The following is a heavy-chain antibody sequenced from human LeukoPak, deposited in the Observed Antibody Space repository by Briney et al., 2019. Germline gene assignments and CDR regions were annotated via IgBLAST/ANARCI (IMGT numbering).Heavy chain of an antibody. CDR1: GFTFSRYW. CDR3: AREGDSSGYLVDY. V-gene: IGHV3-7*01. D-gene: IGHD3-22*01. Sequence: GGSLRLSCAASGFTFSRYWMSWVRQAPGKGLEWVANIKQDGSVKYYVDSVKGRFTISRDNAKNSLYLQMNSLRAEDTAVYYCAREGDSSGYLVDYWGQGTLVTVSS. CDR2: IKQDGSVK. J-gene: IGHJ4*02.